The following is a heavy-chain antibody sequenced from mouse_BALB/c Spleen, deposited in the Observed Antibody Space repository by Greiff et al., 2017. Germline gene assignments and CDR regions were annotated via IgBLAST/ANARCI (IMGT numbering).Heavy chain of an antibody. CDR1: GYTFTSYW. CDR3: AREDGNYAGFAY. V-gene: IGHV1-87*01. Sequence: QVQLQQSGAELARPGASVKLSCKASGYTFTSYWMQWVKQRPGQGLEWIGAIYPGDGDTRYTQKFKGKATLTADKSSSTAYMQLSSLASEDSAVYYCAREDGNYAGFAYWGQGTLVTVSA. D-gene: IGHD2-1*01. J-gene: IGHJ3*01. CDR2: IYPGDGDT.